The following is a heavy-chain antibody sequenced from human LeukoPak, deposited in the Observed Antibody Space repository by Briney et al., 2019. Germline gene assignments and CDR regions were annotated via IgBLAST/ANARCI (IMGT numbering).Heavy chain of an antibody. D-gene: IGHD3-3*01. CDR1: GFTLSSYS. J-gene: IGHJ4*02. V-gene: IGHV3-48*02. CDR2: ISISSSTI. Sequence: GGSLRLSCLASGFTLSSYSMNWVRQAPGKGLEWVSYISISSSTIYYADSVKGRFTISRDNAKNSLYLQMNSLRDEDTAVYYCARQRIRSGDSFFDYWGQGTLVTVSS. CDR3: ARQRIRSGDSFFDY.